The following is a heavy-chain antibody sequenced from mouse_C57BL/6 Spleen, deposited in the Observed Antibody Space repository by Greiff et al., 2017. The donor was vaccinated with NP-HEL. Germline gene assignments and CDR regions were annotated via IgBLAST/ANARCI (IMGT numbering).Heavy chain of an antibody. CDR1: GYTFTDYY. V-gene: IGHV1-76*01. D-gene: IGHD1-1*01. Sequence: VQLQQSGAELVRPGASVKLSCKASGYTFTDYYINWVQQRPGQGLEWIARIYPGSGNTYYNEKFKGQATLTAEKSSSTAYMQLSSLTSEDSAVYFCAIYYYGSSPYYAMDDWGQGTSVTVSS. J-gene: IGHJ4*01. CDR2: IYPGSGNT. CDR3: AIYYYGSSPYYAMDD.